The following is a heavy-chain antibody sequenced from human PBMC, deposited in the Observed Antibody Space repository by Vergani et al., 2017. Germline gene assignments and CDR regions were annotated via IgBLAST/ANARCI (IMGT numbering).Heavy chain of an antibody. V-gene: IGHV3-23*04. D-gene: IGHD6-13*01. J-gene: IGHJ4*02. CDR3: ARAGYSSSWYEGYFDY. CDR2: ISGSGGST. Sequence: EVQLVESGGGLVQPGGSLRLSCAASGFTFSSYAMSWVRQAPGKGLEWVSAISGSGGSTYYADSVKGRFTISRDNAKNSLYLQMNSLRAEDTAVYYCARAGYSSSWYEGYFDYGGQGTLVTVSS. CDR1: GFTFSSYA.